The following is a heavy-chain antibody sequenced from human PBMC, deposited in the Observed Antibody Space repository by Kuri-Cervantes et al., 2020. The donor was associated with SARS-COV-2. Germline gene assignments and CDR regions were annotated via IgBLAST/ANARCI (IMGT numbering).Heavy chain of an antibody. V-gene: IGHV3-74*01. CDR2: INSDGSST. CDR3: ARDVVHDFWSGYENWFDP. J-gene: IGHJ5*02. D-gene: IGHD3-3*01. CDR1: GFTFSSYW. Sequence: GESLKISCAASGFTFSSYWMHWVRQAPGKGLVWVSRINSDGSSTSYADSVKGRFTISRDNAKNTLYLQMNSLRAEDTAVYYCARDVVHDFWSGYENWFDPWGQGTLVTVSS.